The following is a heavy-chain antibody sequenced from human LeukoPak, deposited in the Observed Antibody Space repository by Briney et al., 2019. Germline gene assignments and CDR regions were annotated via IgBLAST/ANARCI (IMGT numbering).Heavy chain of an antibody. CDR3: ARTIHYYGSGSYEVDAFDI. CDR1: GYTFTGYY. J-gene: IGHJ3*02. CDR2: INPNTGRT. D-gene: IGHD3-10*01. Sequence: GASVKVSCKASGYTFTGYYIHWVRQAPGQALEWMAWINPNTGRTHYAQKFQGRVTVTRDTSINTAYMGLSRLRSDDTAVYYCARTIHYYGSGSYEVDAFDIWGQGTMVTVSS. V-gene: IGHV1-2*02.